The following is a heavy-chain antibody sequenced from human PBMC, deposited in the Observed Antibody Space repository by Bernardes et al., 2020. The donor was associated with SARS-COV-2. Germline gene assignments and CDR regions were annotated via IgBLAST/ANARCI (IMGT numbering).Heavy chain of an antibody. D-gene: IGHD2-21*02. CDR1: AVTIKNYA. V-gene: IGHV3-23*01. CDR3: AGTKVVTPRLFDY. Sequence: GGSLRLSCAISAVTIKNYAMSWVRQAPGTGLAWVSGISGTGYTPYYADSVKGRFTISRDSSKTTLYLQMNSLRAEDTAVYYCAGTKVVTPRLFDYWGQGTLVSVSS. J-gene: IGHJ4*02. CDR2: ISGTGYTP.